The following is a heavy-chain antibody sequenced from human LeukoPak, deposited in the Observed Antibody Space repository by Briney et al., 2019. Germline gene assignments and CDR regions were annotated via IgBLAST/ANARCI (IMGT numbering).Heavy chain of an antibody. CDR2: ISSSSSYI. V-gene: IGHV3-21*01. Sequence: PRGSLRLSCAAPAFTFSSYSMNWVRQAPGKGLEWVSSISSSSSYIYYADSVKGRFTISRDNAKNSLYLQMNSLRAEDTAVYYCARGDDYGDYEGAFDIWGQGTMVTVSS. J-gene: IGHJ3*02. CDR1: AFTFSSYS. D-gene: IGHD4-17*01. CDR3: ARGDDYGDYEGAFDI.